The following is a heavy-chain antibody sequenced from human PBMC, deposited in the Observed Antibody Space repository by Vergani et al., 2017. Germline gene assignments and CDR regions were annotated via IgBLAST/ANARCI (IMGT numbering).Heavy chain of an antibody. CDR3: AKAVPPGYHYYYYGMDV. D-gene: IGHD2-2*01. V-gene: IGHV3-30*18. Sequence: QVQLVESGGGVVQPGRSLRLSCAASGFTFSSYGMHWVRQAAGKGLEWVAIISYDGSNKYYADSVKGRFTISRDNSKNTLYLQMNSLRAEDTAVYYCAKAVPPGYHYYYYGMDVWGQGTTVTVSS. CDR1: GFTFSSYG. CDR2: ISYDGSNK. J-gene: IGHJ6*02.